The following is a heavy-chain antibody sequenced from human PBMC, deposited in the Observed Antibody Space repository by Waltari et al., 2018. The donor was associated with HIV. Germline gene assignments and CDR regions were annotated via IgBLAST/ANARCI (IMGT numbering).Heavy chain of an antibody. CDR1: GYNFTTHW. J-gene: IGHJ4*02. CDR2: VQPGDADT. D-gene: IGHD6-19*01. V-gene: IGHV5-51*01. CDR3: ARGLPKQWLAYFDY. Sequence: ELQLVQSGAEVQKHGESLKISCKSSGYNFTTHWIGGVRQVPGQGLEWMRLVQPGDADTRYSPSFQGQVTISADKSISTAFLQWSSLKASDTAMYYCARGLPKQWLAYFDYWGQGTLVTVSS.